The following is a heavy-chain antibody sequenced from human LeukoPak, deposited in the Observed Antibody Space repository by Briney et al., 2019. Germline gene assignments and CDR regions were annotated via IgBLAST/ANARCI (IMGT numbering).Heavy chain of an antibody. D-gene: IGHD2-15*01. CDR3: ARDRGYCSGGSCLYDAFDI. CDR2: ISYSGST. J-gene: IGHJ3*02. V-gene: IGHV4-59*01. Sequence: PSQTLSLTCTVSGGSLSPYYWSWIRQSPGKGLEWIGYISYSGSTNSHPSLKSRVTISVDMSKPQFYLELSSVTAADTAVYYCARDRGYCSGGSCLYDAFDIWGQGTMVTVSS. CDR1: GGSLSPYY.